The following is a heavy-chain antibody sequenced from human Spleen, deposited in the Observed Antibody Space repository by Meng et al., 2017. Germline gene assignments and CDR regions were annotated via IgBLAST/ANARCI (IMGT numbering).Heavy chain of an antibody. D-gene: IGHD6-13*01. J-gene: IGHJ4*02. V-gene: IGHV1-69*01. CDR2: IIPIFGTA. CDR3: ARDEDISAAGKLFGDY. CDR1: GGTFGSYP. Sequence: QGQRVQSGAEVKKPGSSLKLACKASGGTFGSYPISWVRPAPGQGLEWMGGIIPIFGTANYAQKFQGRVTITADESTSTAYMELSSLRSEDTAVYYCARDEDISAAGKLFGDYWGQGTLVTVSS.